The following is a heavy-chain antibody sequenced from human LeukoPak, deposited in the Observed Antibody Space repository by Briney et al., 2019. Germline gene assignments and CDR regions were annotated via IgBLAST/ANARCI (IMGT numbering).Heavy chain of an antibody. CDR2: ISAYNGNT. Sequence: DSVKVSCKASGYTFTSYGISWVRQAPGQGLEWMGWISAYNGNTNYAQKLQGRVTMTTDTSTSTAYMELRSLRSDDTAVYYCARDWAGYYDILTGYYPLDYWGQGTLVTVSS. V-gene: IGHV1-18*01. CDR3: ARDWAGYYDILTGYYPLDY. CDR1: GYTFTSYG. J-gene: IGHJ4*02. D-gene: IGHD3-9*01.